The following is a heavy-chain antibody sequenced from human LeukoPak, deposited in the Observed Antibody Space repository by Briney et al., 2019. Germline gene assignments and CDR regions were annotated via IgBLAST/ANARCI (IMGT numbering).Heavy chain of an antibody. V-gene: IGHV4-34*01. CDR1: GGSISSYY. J-gene: IGHJ4*02. CDR2: INHSGST. CDR3: ARGGVEMATIYFDY. D-gene: IGHD5-12*01. Sequence: PSETLSLTCTVSGGSISSYYWSWIRQPPGKGLEWIGEINHSGSTNYNPSLKSRVTISVDTSKNQFSLKLSSVTAADTAVYYCARGGVEMATIYFDYWGQGTPVTVSS.